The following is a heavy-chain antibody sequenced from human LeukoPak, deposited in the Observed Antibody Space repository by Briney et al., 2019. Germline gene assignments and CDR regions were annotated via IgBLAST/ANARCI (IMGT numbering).Heavy chain of an antibody. V-gene: IGHV3-53*01. J-gene: IGHJ4*02. CDR1: GFTVSSDY. D-gene: IGHD1-26*01. CDR2: IYSGGST. CDR3: ARSSGSFDLFDY. Sequence: PGGSLRLSCAASGFTVSSDYMSWVCQAPGKGLEWVSVIYSGGSTYYADSVKGRFTISRDNSKNTLYLQMNSLRAEDTAVYYCARSSGSFDLFDYWGQGTLVTVSS.